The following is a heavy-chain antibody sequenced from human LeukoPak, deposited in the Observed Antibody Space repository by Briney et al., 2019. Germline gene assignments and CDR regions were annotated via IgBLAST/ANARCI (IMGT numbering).Heavy chain of an antibody. J-gene: IGHJ4*02. D-gene: IGHD3-22*01. CDR2: LNWNGGRT. CDR1: GLTFDAYG. Sequence: GGSLRLSYAASGLTFDAYGMRWVRQAPGKGLEWVSGLNWNGGRTVYADSVKGRFTISRDNAKNSLYLQMNSLRAEDTALYYCAREDYDSSGYYYIYYFEYWGQGTPVTVSS. V-gene: IGHV3-20*03. CDR3: AREDYDSSGYYYIYYFEY.